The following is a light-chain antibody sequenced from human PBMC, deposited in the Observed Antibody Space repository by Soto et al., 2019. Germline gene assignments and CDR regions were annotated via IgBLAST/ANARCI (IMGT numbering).Light chain of an antibody. CDR3: QQYNNWPRT. Sequence: EFVLTQSPGTLSLSPGERATLSCRASQSLTNSFIAWYQQKPGQAPRLLIYGASTRATGIPARFNGSGSGTEFTLTISSLQSEDFAVYYCQQYNNWPRTFGQGTKVDIK. V-gene: IGKV3-15*01. CDR2: GAS. J-gene: IGKJ1*01. CDR1: QSLTNS.